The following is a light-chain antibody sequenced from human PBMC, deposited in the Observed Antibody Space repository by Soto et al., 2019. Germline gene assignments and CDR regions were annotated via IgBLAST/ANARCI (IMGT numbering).Light chain of an antibody. J-gene: IGLJ3*02. CDR2: EDN. V-gene: IGLV6-57*01. Sequence: NFMLTQPHSVSESPGKTVTISCTRSSGSIASYYVQWYQQRPGSSPTTVIYEDNQRPSGVPDRFSGSIDSSSNSASLTISGLKTEDEADYYCQSYDSSTWVFGGGTKVTVL. CDR1: SGSIASYY. CDR3: QSYDSSTWV.